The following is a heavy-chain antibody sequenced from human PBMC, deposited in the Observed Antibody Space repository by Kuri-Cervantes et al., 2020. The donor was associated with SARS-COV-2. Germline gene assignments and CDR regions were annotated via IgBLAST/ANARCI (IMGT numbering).Heavy chain of an antibody. CDR2: IYSGGST. J-gene: IGHJ3*02. CDR1: GFTVSSNY. CDR3: ARARGPDAFDI. V-gene: IGHV3-53*01. Sequence: ETLSLTCAASGFTVSSNYMSWVRQAPGKGLEWVSVIYSGGSTYYADSVKGRFTISRDNSKNTLYLQINSLRAEDTAVYYCARARGPDAFDIWGQGTMVTVSS.